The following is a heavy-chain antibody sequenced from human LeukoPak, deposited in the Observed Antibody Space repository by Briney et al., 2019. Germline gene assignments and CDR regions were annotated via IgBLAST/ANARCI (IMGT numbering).Heavy chain of an antibody. CDR3: AREPQRWQDNKEVDFDY. D-gene: IGHD6-19*01. CDR2: ISSSSSYI. Sequence: PGGPLRLSCAASGFTFSSYWMHWVRQAPGKGLEWVSSISSSSSYIYYADSVKGRFTISRDNAKNSLYLQMNSLRAEDTAVYYCAREPQRWQDNKEVDFDYWGQGTLVTVSS. V-gene: IGHV3-21*01. CDR1: GFTFSSYW. J-gene: IGHJ4*02.